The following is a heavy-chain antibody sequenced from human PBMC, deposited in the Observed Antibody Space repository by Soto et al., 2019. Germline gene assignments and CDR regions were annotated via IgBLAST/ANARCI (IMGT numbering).Heavy chain of an antibody. J-gene: IGHJ6*02. D-gene: IGHD2-15*01. CDR3: AITQGYCSGGSCPTAYYYYYGMYV. CDR2: IIPIFGTA. CDR1: GGTFSSYA. V-gene: IGHV1-69*01. Sequence: QVQLVQSGAEVKKPGSSVKVSCKASGGTFSSYAISWVRQAPGQGLEWMGGIIPIFGTANYAQKFQGRVTITADESTSTAYMELSSLRSEDTAVYYCAITQGYCSGGSCPTAYYYYYGMYVWGQGTTVTVSS.